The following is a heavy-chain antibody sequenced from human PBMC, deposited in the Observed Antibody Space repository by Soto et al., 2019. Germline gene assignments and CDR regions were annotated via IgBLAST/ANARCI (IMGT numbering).Heavy chain of an antibody. J-gene: IGHJ4*02. CDR2: IKQDGSEK. CDR1: GFTFSSYW. CDR3: ARQKEPMVSYFDY. V-gene: IGHV3-7*05. Sequence: GGSLRLSCAASGFTFSSYWMSWVRQVPGKGLEWVANIKQDGSEKYYVDSVKGRFTISRDNAKNSLYLQMNSLRAEDMAVYYCARQKEPMVSYFDYWGQGTLVTVSS. D-gene: IGHD1-1*01.